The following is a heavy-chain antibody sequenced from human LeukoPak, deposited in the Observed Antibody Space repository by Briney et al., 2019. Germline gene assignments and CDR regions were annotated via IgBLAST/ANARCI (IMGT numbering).Heavy chain of an antibody. J-gene: IGHJ3*02. CDR3: ARGTDGSGSFHAFDI. Sequence: ASVKVSCKAFGYTFTGYYMHWVRQAPGQGLEWMGWINPNSGGTNYAQKLQGRVTMTTDTSTSTAYMELRSLRSDDTAVYYCARGTDGSGSFHAFDIWGQGTMVTVSS. CDR2: INPNSGGT. D-gene: IGHD3-10*01. CDR1: GYTFTGYY. V-gene: IGHV1-2*02.